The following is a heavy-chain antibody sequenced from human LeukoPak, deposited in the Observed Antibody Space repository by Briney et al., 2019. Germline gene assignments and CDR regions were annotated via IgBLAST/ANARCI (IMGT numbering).Heavy chain of an antibody. Sequence: GGSLRLSCAASGFTFSSYGIHWVRQAPGKGLEWVVFIRYDGSNKYHADSVKGRVTISRDNSKNTVYLQMNSLRAEDTAVYFCAKEYGYDYNYFYSMDVWGKGTTVTISS. V-gene: IGHV3-30*02. D-gene: IGHD1-1*01. CDR1: GFTFSSYG. CDR3: AKEYGYDYNYFYSMDV. CDR2: IRYDGSNK. J-gene: IGHJ6*03.